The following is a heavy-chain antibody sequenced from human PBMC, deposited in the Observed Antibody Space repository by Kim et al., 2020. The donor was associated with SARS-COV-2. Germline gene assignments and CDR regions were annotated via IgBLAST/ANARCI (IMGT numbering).Heavy chain of an antibody. Sequence: YAHKFKGRVAMTRDTSTSTVYMELSSLRSEDRAVYYCASLSTSSSVGAFDVWGPGTTVTVSS. CDR3: ASLSTSSSVGAFDV. D-gene: IGHD6-6*01. V-gene: IGHV1-46*01. J-gene: IGHJ3*01.